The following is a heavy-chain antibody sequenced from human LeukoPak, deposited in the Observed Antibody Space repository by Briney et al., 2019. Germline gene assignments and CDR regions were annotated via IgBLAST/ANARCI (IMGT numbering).Heavy chain of an antibody. CDR1: GFTFSSYG. CDR3: AKVLYGSGSYYNWPPRD. V-gene: IGHV3-23*01. J-gene: IGHJ4*02. D-gene: IGHD3-10*01. Sequence: GGSLRLSCAASGFTFSSYGMSWVRQAPGKGLEWVSFITTSGATTSYADSVRGRFTISRDNPRNTLYMQMNSLRAEDTAVYYCAKVLYGSGSYYNWPPRDWGQGTLVTVSS. CDR2: ITTSGATT.